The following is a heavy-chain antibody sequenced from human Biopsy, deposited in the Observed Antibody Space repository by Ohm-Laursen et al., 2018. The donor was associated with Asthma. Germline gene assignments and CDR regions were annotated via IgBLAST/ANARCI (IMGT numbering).Heavy chain of an antibody. Sequence: SQTLSLTCTVSGAYIGTPDYHWSWIRQSPGKGLEWIGFVFYSGTTHYSRSLERRVSISIDTATNGFSMKLWSVTPADTAVYFCARVVSYGDIYFGIDVWGPGNTVVVS. CDR1: GAYIGTPDYH. D-gene: IGHD4-17*01. V-gene: IGHV4-30-4*01. CDR3: ARVVSYGDIYFGIDV. CDR2: VFYSGTT. J-gene: IGHJ6*02.